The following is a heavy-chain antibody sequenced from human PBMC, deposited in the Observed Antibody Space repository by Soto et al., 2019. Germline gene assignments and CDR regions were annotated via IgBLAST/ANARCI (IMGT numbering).Heavy chain of an antibody. V-gene: IGHV1-69*13. CDR3: ARREEVTDYYDSSGYFPFDY. CDR2: IIPIFGTA. CDR1: GGTFSSYA. D-gene: IGHD3-22*01. J-gene: IGHJ4*02. Sequence: SVKVSCKASGGTFSSYAISWVRQAPGQGLEWMGGIIPIFGTANYAQKFQGRVTITADESTSTAYMELSSLRSEDTAVYYCARREEVTDYYDSSGYFPFDYWGQGTLVTVSS.